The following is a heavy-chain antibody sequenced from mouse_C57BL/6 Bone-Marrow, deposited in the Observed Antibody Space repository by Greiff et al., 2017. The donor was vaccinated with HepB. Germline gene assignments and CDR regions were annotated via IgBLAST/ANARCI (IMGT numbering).Heavy chain of an antibody. CDR2: ISYDGSN. J-gene: IGHJ2*01. CDR1: GYSITSGYY. D-gene: IGHD1-1*01. CDR3: ASVIYYYGSYYFDY. Sequence: ESGPGLVKPSQSLSLTCSVTGYSITSGYYWNWIRQFPGNKLEWMGYISYDGSNNYNPSLKNRISITRDTSKNQFFLKLNSVTTEDTATYYCASVIYYYGSYYFDYWGQGTTLTVSS. V-gene: IGHV3-6*01.